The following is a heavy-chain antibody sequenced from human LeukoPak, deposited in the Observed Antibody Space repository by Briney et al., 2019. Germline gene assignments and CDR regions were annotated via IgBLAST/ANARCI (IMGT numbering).Heavy chain of an antibody. J-gene: IGHJ4*02. CDR1: GFTFSSYA. Sequence: GGSLRLSCAASGFTFSSYAMSWVRQAPGKGLEWVSSISGNGDAYYAGSVKGRFTISGDNSKNTLYLQMNGLRAEDTAIYYCAKSGAARFNYWGQGTLVTVSS. CDR3: AKSGAARFNY. V-gene: IGHV3-23*01. CDR2: ISGNGDA. D-gene: IGHD6-6*01.